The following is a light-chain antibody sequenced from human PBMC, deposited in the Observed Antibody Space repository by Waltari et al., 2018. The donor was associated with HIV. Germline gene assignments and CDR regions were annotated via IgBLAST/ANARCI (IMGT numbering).Light chain of an antibody. J-gene: IGLJ2*01. CDR1: RSHVGGYNL. CDR2: EVS. V-gene: IGLV2-23*02. CDR3: CAYAGSTTYVI. Sequence: QSALTQPASVSGSPGQSITIPCTGTRSHVGGYNLSSWYQQHPGKAPKLTIYEVSKRPSGVSNRFSGAKSGNTASLTISGLQAEDEADYYCCAYAGSTTYVIFGGGTKLTVL.